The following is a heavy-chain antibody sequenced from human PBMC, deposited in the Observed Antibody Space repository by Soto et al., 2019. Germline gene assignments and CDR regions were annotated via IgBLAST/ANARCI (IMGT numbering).Heavy chain of an antibody. CDR2: INPNSGGT. CDR3: ARDKGLYYDILTGSAPYDAFDI. CDR1: GYTFTGYY. J-gene: IGHJ3*02. V-gene: IGHV1-2*04. Sequence: VASVKVSCKASGYTFTGYYMHWVRQAPGQGLEWMGWINPNSGGTNYAQKFQGWVTMTRDTSISTAYMELSRLRSDDTAVYYCARDKGLYYDILTGSAPYDAFDIWGQGTMVTVSS. D-gene: IGHD3-9*01.